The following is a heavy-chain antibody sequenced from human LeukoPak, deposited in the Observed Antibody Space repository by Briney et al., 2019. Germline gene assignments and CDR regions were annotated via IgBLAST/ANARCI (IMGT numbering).Heavy chain of an antibody. Sequence: SQTLSLTCTVSGAPIRSGDYYWSWIRQHPGKGLEWIGYIHYSGSTYYNPSLKSRVTISVDKSKKQFSLKLSSVTAADTAVYYCARVGVAAKSSRYFDYWGQGTLVTVSS. CDR3: ARVGVAAKSSRYFDY. J-gene: IGHJ4*02. CDR1: GAPIRSGDYY. V-gene: IGHV4-31*03. D-gene: IGHD2-15*01. CDR2: IHYSGST.